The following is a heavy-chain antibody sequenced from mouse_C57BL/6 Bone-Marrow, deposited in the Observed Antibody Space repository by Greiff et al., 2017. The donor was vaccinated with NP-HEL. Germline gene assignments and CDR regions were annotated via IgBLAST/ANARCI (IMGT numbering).Heavy chain of an antibody. Sequence: QVQLKQSGPELVKPGASVKLSCKASGYTFTSYDINWVKQRPGQGLEWIGWIYPRDGSTKYNEKFKGKATLTVDTSSSTAYMELHSLTSEDSAVYFCARRYARYYYAMDYWGQGTSVTVSS. CDR2: IYPRDGST. V-gene: IGHV1-85*01. D-gene: IGHD1-1*01. CDR1: GYTFTSYD. J-gene: IGHJ4*01. CDR3: ARRYARYYYAMDY.